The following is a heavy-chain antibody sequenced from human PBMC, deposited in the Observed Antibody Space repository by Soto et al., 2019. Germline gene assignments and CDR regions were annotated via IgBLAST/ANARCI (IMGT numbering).Heavy chain of an antibody. Sequence: PSGTLSLTCAVSGGSISSGGYSWGWIRQPPGKGLEWIGYIYHNGGTYYNPSLKSRVTISVDRSKNQFSLKLRSVTAADTAVYYCARVSTFGGAIVFDYWGLGALLIVSS. CDR3: ARVSTFGGAIVFDY. CDR1: GGSISSGGYS. V-gene: IGHV4-30-2*01. J-gene: IGHJ4*02. CDR2: IYHNGGT. D-gene: IGHD3-16*01.